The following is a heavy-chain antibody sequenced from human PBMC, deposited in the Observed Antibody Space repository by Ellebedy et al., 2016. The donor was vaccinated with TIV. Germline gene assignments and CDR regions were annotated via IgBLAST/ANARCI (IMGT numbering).Heavy chain of an antibody. D-gene: IGHD6-19*01. CDR2: IYYSGST. V-gene: IGHV4-39*01. CDR3: ARWQWLVRRYFDY. J-gene: IGHJ4*02. CDR1: GGSISSSSYY. Sequence: MPSETLSLTCTVSGGSISSSSYYWGWIRQPPGKGLEWIGSIYYSGSTYYNPSLKSRVTISVDTSKNQFSLKLSSVTAADTAVYYCARWQWLVRRYFDYWGQGTLVTVSS.